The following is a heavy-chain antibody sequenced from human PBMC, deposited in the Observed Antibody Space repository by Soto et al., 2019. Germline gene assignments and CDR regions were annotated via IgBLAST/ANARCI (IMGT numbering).Heavy chain of an antibody. D-gene: IGHD5-12*01. J-gene: IGHJ4*02. Sequence: PSETLSLTCSFSVVVTFSGSYYWSWIRQRPWKGLECLGYIFNSGSAYYNQSLRSRVTISIDTSKDEFSLTLTSVTAADTAVYFCARGYSGYDYNFDSWGQGISVTVSS. CDR1: VVVTFSGSYY. V-gene: IGHV4-31*03. CDR2: IFNSGSA. CDR3: ARGYSGYDYNFDS.